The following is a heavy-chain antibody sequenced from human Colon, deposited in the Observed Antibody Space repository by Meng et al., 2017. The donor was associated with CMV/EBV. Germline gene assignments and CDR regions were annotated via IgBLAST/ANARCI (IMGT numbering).Heavy chain of an antibody. V-gene: IGHV3-49*04. CDR3: TSETGWGGRIAMGMDV. CDR1: GFTFPSYA. J-gene: IGHJ6*02. CDR2: IRRTGSGGTT. D-gene: IGHD6-13*01. Sequence: GESLKISCTTSGFTFPSYALSWVRQAPGKGLEWVGFIRRTGSGGTTEYAASVKGRFTISRDDSQSIAYLQMNSLKTDDPAVYYCTSETGWGGRIAMGMDVWGQGTTVTVSS.